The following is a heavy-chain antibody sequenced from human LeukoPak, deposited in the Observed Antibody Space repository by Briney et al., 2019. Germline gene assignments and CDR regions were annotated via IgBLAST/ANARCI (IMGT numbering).Heavy chain of an antibody. Sequence: GGSPRLSCAASGFTFSSYSMNWVRQAPGKGLEWVSSISSSSSYIYYADSVKGRFTISRDNAKNSLYLQMNSLRAEDTAVYYCARDRSGQGDYVDLWGQGTLVTVSS. J-gene: IGHJ4*02. CDR2: ISSSSSYI. CDR1: GFTFSSYS. CDR3: ARDRSGQGDYVDL. D-gene: IGHD2-15*01. V-gene: IGHV3-21*01.